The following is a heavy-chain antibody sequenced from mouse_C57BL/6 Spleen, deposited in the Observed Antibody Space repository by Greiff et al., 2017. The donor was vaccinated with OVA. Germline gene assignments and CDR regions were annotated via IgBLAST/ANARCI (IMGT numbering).Heavy chain of an antibody. D-gene: IGHD4-1*01. V-gene: IGHV5-4*01. Sequence: EVNVVESGGGLVKPGGSLKLSCAASGFTFSSYAMSWVRQTPEKSLEWVATISDSGSYTYYPDNVKGRTTISTDNAKNNLYLQMSHLKSEDTAMYDCAREGGNWGHFDYWGQGTTLTVSS. CDR3: AREGGNWGHFDY. CDR2: ISDSGSYT. J-gene: IGHJ2*01. CDR1: GFTFSSYA.